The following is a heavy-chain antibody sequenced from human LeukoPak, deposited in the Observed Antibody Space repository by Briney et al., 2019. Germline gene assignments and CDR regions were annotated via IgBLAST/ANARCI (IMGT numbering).Heavy chain of an antibody. CDR3: ARDSGPRKIKDYGDSDGY. V-gene: IGHV4-39*07. D-gene: IGHD4-17*01. Sequence: PSETLSLTCTVSGGSISSSSYYWGWIRQPPGKGLEWIGSIYYSGSTYYNPSLKSRVTISVDTSKNQFSLKLSSVTAADTAVYYCARDSGPRKIKDYGDSDGYWGQGTLVTVSS. CDR2: IYYSGST. CDR1: GGSISSSSYY. J-gene: IGHJ4*02.